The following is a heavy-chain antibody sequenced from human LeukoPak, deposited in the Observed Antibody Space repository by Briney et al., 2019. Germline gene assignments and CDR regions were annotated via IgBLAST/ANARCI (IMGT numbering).Heavy chain of an antibody. D-gene: IGHD2-2*01. CDR2: IYYSGST. CDR1: GGSISSSSYY. CDR3: ARHGISLGYCSSTSCPTPDAFDI. V-gene: IGHV4-39*01. J-gene: IGHJ3*02. Sequence: SETLSLTCTVSGGSISSSSYYWGWIRQPPGKGLEWIGSIYYSGSTYYNPSLKSRVTISVDTSKNQFFLKLSSVTAAGTAVYYCARHGISLGYCSSTSCPTPDAFDIWGQGTMVTVSS.